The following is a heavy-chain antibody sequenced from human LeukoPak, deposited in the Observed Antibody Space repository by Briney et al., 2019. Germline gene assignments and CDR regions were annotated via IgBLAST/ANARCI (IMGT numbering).Heavy chain of an antibody. CDR1: GYTFTSYY. CDR2: IKSTGDTT. CDR3: VREDAHTYYFDF. Sequence: GASVKVSCKASGYTFTSYYMHWVRQAPGQGLEWVAIIKSTGDTTVYAQKFQGRVTVTRDTSTSTVYMGLSSLSSEDTAVYYCVREDAHTYYFDFWGPGTLVTVSS. D-gene: IGHD2-2*01. J-gene: IGHJ4*02. V-gene: IGHV1-46*01.